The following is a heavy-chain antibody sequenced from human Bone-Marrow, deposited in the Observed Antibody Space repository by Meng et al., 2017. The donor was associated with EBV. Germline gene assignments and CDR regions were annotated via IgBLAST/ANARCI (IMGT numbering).Heavy chain of an antibody. CDR3: ARTTVTTGDY. CDR2: ITSGGDDT. V-gene: IGHV3-23*01. Sequence: EVRLLGSGVGLVTPWGSLRLSGAASGFTFSTYVMNWVRPAPGKGLEWVSAITSGGDDTYYADSVKGRFTISRDNSKDTLYLQMNSLRADDTAVYYCARTTVTTGDYWGQGTLVTVSS. D-gene: IGHD4-17*01. J-gene: IGHJ4*02. CDR1: GFTFSTYV.